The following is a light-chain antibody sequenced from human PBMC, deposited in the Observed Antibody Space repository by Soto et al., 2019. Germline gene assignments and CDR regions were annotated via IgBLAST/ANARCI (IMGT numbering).Light chain of an antibody. CDR2: WAS. V-gene: IGKV4-1*01. CDR3: QQYYTSPQS. CDR1: QSLLYTSDNKNY. J-gene: IGKJ2*03. Sequence: DIVMTQSPDSLAVSLGERATINCKSSQSLLYTSDNKNYLAWYQQKPGQPPKLLIYWASTRESGVPDRFSGSGSGTDFTLTINSLHAEDVAVYYCQQYYTSPQSFGQGTKLEIK.